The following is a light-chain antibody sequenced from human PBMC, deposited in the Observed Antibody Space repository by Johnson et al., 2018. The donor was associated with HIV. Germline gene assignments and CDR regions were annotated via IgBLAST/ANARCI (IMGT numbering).Light chain of an antibody. CDR2: KNN. CDR1: SSNIGSNY. CDR3: GTWATSLSGGGI. J-gene: IGLJ1*01. Sequence: QSVLTQPPSVSAPPGQKVTISCSGSSSNIGSNYVSWYQQLPGAAPKLLIFKNNERPSGIPDRFSGSKSGTSATLGITGLQTGDEGDYYCGTWATSLSGGGIFGTGTKGTVL. V-gene: IGLV1-51*02.